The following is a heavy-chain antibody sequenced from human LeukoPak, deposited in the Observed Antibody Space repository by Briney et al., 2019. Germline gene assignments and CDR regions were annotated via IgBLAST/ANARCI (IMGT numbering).Heavy chain of an antibody. J-gene: IGHJ3*02. Sequence: SGTLSLTCTVSGGSISSYYWSWIRQPPGKGLEWIGYIYYSGSTNYNPSLKSRVTISVDTSKNQFSLKLSSVTAADTAVYYCARDLWFGELSYAFDIWGQGTMVTVSS. D-gene: IGHD3-10*01. V-gene: IGHV4-59*01. CDR3: ARDLWFGELSYAFDI. CDR1: GGSISSYY. CDR2: IYYSGST.